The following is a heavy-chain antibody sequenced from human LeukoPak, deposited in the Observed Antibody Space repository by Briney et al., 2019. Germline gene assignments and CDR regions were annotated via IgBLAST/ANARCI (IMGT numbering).Heavy chain of an antibody. V-gene: IGHV1-18*01. CDR2: IYAYNGNT. CDR1: GYTFTSFG. J-gene: IGHJ5*02. D-gene: IGHD1-26*01. CDR3: ARDPRIVGSTPDWFDP. Sequence: ASVKVSCKTSGYTFTSFGISWVRQAPGQGLEWMGWIYAYNGNTNYAQKIQGRVTMTTDTSTSTAYMELNSLRSDDTAVYYCARDPRIVGSTPDWFDPWGQGTLVTVSS.